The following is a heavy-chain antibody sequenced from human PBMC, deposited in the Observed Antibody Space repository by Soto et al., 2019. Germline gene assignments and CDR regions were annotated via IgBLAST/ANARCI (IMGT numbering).Heavy chain of an antibody. Sequence: QITLKESSPTLVKPTQTLTLTCSFSGFSLYTGGVGVGWIRQPPGKALEWLALLYCDDTRRYNPSLKNTLTIAKATSENQVVLTVTAMGPVDTGTYFCAHSTTDTYVDVWGKGATVNVSS. CDR3: AHSTTDTYVDV. CDR2: LYCDDTR. D-gene: IGHD5-18*01. J-gene: IGHJ6*04. V-gene: IGHV2-5*02. CDR1: GFSLYTGGVG.